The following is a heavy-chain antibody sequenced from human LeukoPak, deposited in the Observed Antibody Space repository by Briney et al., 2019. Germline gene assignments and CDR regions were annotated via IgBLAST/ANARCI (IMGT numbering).Heavy chain of an antibody. J-gene: IGHJ4*02. CDR2: ISSSSSYI. CDR1: GFTFGSYS. D-gene: IGHD3-3*01. V-gene: IGHV3-21*01. CDR3: ARPITIFGVVGDDY. Sequence: GGSLRLSCAASGFTFGSYSMNWVRQAPGKGLEWVSSISSSSSYIYYADSMKGRFTISRDNAKNSLYLQMNSLRAEDTAVYYCARPITIFGVVGDDYWGQGTLVTVSS.